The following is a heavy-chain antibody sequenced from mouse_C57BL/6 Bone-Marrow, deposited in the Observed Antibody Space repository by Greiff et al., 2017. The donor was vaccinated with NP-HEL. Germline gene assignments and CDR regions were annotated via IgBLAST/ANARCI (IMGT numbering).Heavy chain of an antibody. CDR1: GYSFTGYY. CDR3: ARYYGNFDY. J-gene: IGHJ2*01. Sequence: VQLQQSGPELVKPGASVKISCKASGYSFTGYYIHWVKQRPGQGLEWIGWIYPGSGNTKYNEKFKGKATLTADTSTSTAYMQRSSLTSEDSAVYYCARYYGNFDYWGQGTTLTVSS. V-gene: IGHV1-66*01. CDR2: IYPGSGNT. D-gene: IGHD2-1*01.